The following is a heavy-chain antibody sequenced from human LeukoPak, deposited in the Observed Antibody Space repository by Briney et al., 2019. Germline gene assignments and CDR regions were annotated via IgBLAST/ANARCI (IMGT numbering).Heavy chain of an antibody. CDR1: GGSISSYY. Sequence: SETLSLTCTVSGGSISSYYWIWIRQPPGKGLEWIGYIYYSGSTNYNPSLKSRVTMSVDTSKNQFSLKLSSVTAAHTAVYYCARSPTVTPNFDYWGQGTLVTVSS. V-gene: IGHV4-59*08. D-gene: IGHD4-17*01. J-gene: IGHJ4*02. CDR3: ARSPTVTPNFDY. CDR2: IYYSGST.